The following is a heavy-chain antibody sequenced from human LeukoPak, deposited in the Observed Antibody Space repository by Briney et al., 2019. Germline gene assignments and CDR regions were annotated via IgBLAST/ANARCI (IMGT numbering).Heavy chain of an antibody. CDR1: GGSISSYY. Sequence: SETLSLTCTVSGGSISSYYWSWIRQPPGKGLEWIGYIYYSGSTNYNPSLKSRVTISVDTSKNQFSRKLGSVTAADTAVYYCARYSYGTFDYWGQGTLVTVSS. J-gene: IGHJ4*02. CDR2: IYYSGST. CDR3: ARYSYGTFDY. V-gene: IGHV4-59*01. D-gene: IGHD5-18*01.